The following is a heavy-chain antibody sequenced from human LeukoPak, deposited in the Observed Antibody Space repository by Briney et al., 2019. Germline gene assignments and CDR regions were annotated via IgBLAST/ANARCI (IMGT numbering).Heavy chain of an antibody. Sequence: SQTLSLTCAISGDSVTNKNAAWNWIRQSPSRGLEWLGRTYYTSRWNNEYAESVKSRITISPDTSKNQFSLQINSVTPEDAAVYYCARGFFASGWASWGQGTLVTVSS. D-gene: IGHD6-19*01. V-gene: IGHV6-1*01. CDR1: GDSVTNKNAA. CDR3: ARGFFASGWAS. CDR2: TYYTSRWNN. J-gene: IGHJ5*02.